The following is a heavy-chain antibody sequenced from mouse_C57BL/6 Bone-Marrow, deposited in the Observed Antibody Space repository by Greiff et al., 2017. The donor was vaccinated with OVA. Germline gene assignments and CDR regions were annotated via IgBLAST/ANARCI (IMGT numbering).Heavy chain of an antibody. CDR3: ARSYSKSPRMDY. V-gene: IGHV1-18*01. J-gene: IGHJ4*01. D-gene: IGHD2-5*01. CDR1: GYTFTDYN. CDR2: INPNNGGT. Sequence: EVQLQQSGPELVKPGASVKIPCKASGYTFTDYNMDWVKQSHGKSLEWIGDINPNNGGTIYNQKFKGKATLTVDKSSSTAYMELRSLTSEDTAVYYCARSYSKSPRMDYWGQGTSVTVSS.